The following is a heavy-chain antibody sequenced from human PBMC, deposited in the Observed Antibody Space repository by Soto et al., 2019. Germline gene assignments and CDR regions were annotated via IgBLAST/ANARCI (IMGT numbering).Heavy chain of an antibody. Sequence: QVQLVQSGAEVKKPGASVRVSCKASGYTFTNYGISWVRQATGQGLEWMGWVGPYNGNTDHAQNFQGRVTMTTDTSTNTTYMELGSLRSDDTALYYCARCYCSLGSCYTCWHFDLWGRGTLVTVSS. V-gene: IGHV1-18*04. J-gene: IGHJ2*01. CDR3: ARCYCSLGSCYTCWHFDL. CDR1: GYTFTNYG. CDR2: VGPYNGNT. D-gene: IGHD2-15*01.